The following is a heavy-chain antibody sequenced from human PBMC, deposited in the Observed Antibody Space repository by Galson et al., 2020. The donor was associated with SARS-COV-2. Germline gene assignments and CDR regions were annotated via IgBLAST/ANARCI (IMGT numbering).Heavy chain of an antibody. CDR3: AKDAVSNNGIFDPFDI. V-gene: IGHV3-23*01. Sequence: GESLKISCVASGFNFNDYAMNWVRQSPGKGLEWVSHIGGGSGVNKFYADSVKGRFTVSRDGSQNTLYLQMDSLRVEDTALYYCAKDAVSNNGIFDPFDIWGQGIMVTVSS. D-gene: IGHD6-19*01. CDR1: GFNFNDYA. J-gene: IGHJ3*02. CDR2: IGGGSGVNK.